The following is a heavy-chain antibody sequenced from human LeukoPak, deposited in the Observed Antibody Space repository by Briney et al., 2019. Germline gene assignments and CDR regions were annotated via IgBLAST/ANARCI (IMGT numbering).Heavy chain of an antibody. J-gene: IGHJ6*02. V-gene: IGHV4-34*01. D-gene: IGHD3-10*01. CDR2: INRSGST. CDR3: ARDNSYGSGTFYYYYAMGV. Sequence: PSETLSLTCAVYGGSFSGYYWSWIRQPPGKGLEWIGEINRSGSTNYNPSLKSRVTISVDTSKNQFSLRLSSVSAADTAVYYCARDNSYGSGTFYYYYAMGVWGQGTTVTVSS. CDR1: GGSFSGYY.